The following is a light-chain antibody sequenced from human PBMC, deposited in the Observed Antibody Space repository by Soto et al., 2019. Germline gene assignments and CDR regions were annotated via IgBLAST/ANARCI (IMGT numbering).Light chain of an antibody. CDR2: DVY. CDR3: SSYTTTSTVV. CDR1: SSDVGGYDY. J-gene: IGLJ2*01. V-gene: IGLV2-14*01. Sequence: QSALPQPASVSGSPGPSITISCTGTSSDVGGYDYVSWFQQYPGKAPSLMLYDVYRRPSGVSYRFSGSKSGNTASLTISGLQAEDEADYYCSSYTTTSTVVFGGGTKLTVL.